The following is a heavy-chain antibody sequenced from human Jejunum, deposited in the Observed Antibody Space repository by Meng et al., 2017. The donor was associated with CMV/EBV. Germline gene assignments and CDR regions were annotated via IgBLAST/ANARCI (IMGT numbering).Heavy chain of an antibody. CDR2: MSPNNGDT. D-gene: IGHD2-21*01. V-gene: IGHV1-2*02. J-gene: IGHJ4*02. CDR1: GYTFTTCN. Sequence: KASGYTFTTCNLQWLRQAPEQGLECMGWMSPNNGDTTSTRKFQGRVTLTSDTSITTAYMELSRLKADDTAVDFCARNWGGGSYYLDYWGQGTLVTVSS. CDR3: ARNWGGGSYYLDY.